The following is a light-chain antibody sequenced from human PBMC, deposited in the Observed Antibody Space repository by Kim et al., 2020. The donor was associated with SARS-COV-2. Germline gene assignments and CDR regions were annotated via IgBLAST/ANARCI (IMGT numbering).Light chain of an antibody. Sequence: QSALTQPPSASGSPGQSVTISCTGTSSDVGGYDYVCWYQQHPGRAPKLIIYDVTKRPSGVPDRFSGSKSGNTASLTVSGLQAEDEADYYCSSYAGSNNLEVFGTGTKVTVL. CDR1: SSDVGGYDY. CDR2: DVT. V-gene: IGLV2-8*01. J-gene: IGLJ1*01. CDR3: SSYAGSNNLEV.